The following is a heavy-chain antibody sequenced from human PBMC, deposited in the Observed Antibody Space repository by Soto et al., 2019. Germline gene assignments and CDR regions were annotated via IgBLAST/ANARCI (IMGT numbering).Heavy chain of an antibody. Sequence: QVQLVESGGGVVQPGRSLRLSCAASGFTFSSYAMHWVRQAPGKGLEWVAVISYDGSNKYYADSVKGRFTISRDNSKNTLYLQMNSLRAEDTAVYYCARDPSFHVLRYFDLWGRGTLVTVSS. J-gene: IGHJ2*01. D-gene: IGHD3-16*02. CDR3: ARDPSFHVLRYFDL. CDR2: ISYDGSNK. V-gene: IGHV3-30-3*01. CDR1: GFTFSSYA.